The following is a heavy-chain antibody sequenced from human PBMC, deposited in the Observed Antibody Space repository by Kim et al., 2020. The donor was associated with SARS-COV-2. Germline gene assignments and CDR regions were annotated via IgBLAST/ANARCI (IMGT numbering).Heavy chain of an antibody. D-gene: IGHD3-10*01. V-gene: IGHV3-11*06. J-gene: IGHJ6*02. CDR3: ARDLYYGSGSYYYYGMDV. Sequence: KGTFTISRDNAKNSLYLQRNSLRAEDTAVYYCARDLYYGSGSYYYYGMDVWGQGTTVTVSS.